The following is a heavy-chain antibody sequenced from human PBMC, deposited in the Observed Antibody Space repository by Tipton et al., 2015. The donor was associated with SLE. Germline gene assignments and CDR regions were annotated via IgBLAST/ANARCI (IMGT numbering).Heavy chain of an antibody. D-gene: IGHD5-12*01. CDR1: GFIFENYE. CDR3: VARVPYYGYDY. J-gene: IGHJ4*02. CDR2: ISISGRTT. V-gene: IGHV3-48*03. Sequence: SLRLSCAASGFIFENYEFNWVRQTPGRGLEWVSYISISGRTTYYADSVTGRFTISRDNARKSVFLQMSTLRAEDTAVYYCVARVPYYGYDYWGQGRQVTVSS.